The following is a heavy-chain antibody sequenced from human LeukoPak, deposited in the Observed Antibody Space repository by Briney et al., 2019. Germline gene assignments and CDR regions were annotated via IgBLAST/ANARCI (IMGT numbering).Heavy chain of an antibody. D-gene: IGHD1-26*01. CDR1: GYSFTTYW. CDR3: ARHQIVGATRSPFDY. V-gene: IGHV5-51*01. Sequence: PGESLKISCKGSGYSFTTYWIGWVRQMAGKGLEWMGIIYPGDSDTRYSPSFQGQVTISADKSISAAYLQWSSLKASDTAMYYCARHQIVGATRSPFDYWGQGTLVTVTS. CDR2: IYPGDSDT. J-gene: IGHJ4*02.